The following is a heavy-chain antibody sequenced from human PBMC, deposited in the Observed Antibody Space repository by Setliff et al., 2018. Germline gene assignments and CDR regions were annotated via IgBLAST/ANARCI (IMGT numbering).Heavy chain of an antibody. CDR2: IYYSGST. CDR3: ARAVSSGGPKEYRSGWYWATYNWFDP. D-gene: IGHD6-19*01. V-gene: IGHV4-31*03. Sequence: PSETLSLTCTVSGGSISSGGYCWSWIRQHPGKGLEWIGYIYYSGSTYYNPSLKSRVTISVDTSKNQFSLKLSSVTAADTAVYYCARAVSSGGPKEYRSGWYWATYNWFDPWGQGTLVTVSS. J-gene: IGHJ5*02. CDR1: GGSISSGGYC.